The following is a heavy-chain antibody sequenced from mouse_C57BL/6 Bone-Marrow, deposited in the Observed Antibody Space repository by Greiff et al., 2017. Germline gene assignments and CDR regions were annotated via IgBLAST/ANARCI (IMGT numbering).Heavy chain of an antibody. CDR3: ARPYYSNYWYFDV. CDR1: GYTFTSYW. D-gene: IGHD2-5*01. V-gene: IGHV1-55*01. Sequence: QVQLQQPGAELVKPGASVKMSCKASGYTFTSYWITWVKQRPGQGLEWIGDIYPGRGSTNYNEKLKSKATLTVDTSSSTAYMQLSSLTSEDSAVYYCARPYYSNYWYFDVWGTGTTVTVSS. CDR2: IYPGRGST. J-gene: IGHJ1*03.